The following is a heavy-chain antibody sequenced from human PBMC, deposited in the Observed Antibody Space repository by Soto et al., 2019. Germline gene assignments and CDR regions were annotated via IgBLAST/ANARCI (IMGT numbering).Heavy chain of an antibody. V-gene: IGHV4-39*01. CDR1: GGSISSGRYY. CDR3: SRLRDYYDSSGYYKIYGMDV. Sequence: SETLSLTCTVSGGSISSGRYYWGWIRQPPGKGLEWIGSIYYSGSTYYNPSLKSRVTISVDTSKNQFSLKVSSVTAADTAVYYCSRLRDYYDSSGYYKIYGMDVWGQGTTVTVSS. J-gene: IGHJ6*02. CDR2: IYYSGST. D-gene: IGHD3-22*01.